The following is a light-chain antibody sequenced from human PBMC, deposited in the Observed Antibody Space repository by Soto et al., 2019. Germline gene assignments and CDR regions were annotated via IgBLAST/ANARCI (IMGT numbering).Light chain of an antibody. CDR2: SNN. Sequence: QSVLTQPPSASGTPGQRVTISCSGSSSNIGSNTVNWYQQLPGTAPKLLIYSNNQRPSGVPDRFSGSKSGTSASLAISGLQSEDEADYYCAAWVDSLNGPGVFGGGTKVTVL. CDR3: AAWVDSLNGPGV. V-gene: IGLV1-44*01. CDR1: SSNIGSNT. J-gene: IGLJ3*02.